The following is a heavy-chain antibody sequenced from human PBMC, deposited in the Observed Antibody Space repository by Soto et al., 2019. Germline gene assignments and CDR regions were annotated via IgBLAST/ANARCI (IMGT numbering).Heavy chain of an antibody. CDR2: INPSGGST. CDR3: ARDSGYPTPYYYYGMDV. J-gene: IGHJ6*02. D-gene: IGHD3-22*01. CDR1: GYTFTSYY. Sequence: ASVKVSCKASGYTFTSYYMHWVRQAPGQGLEWMGIINPSGGSTSYAQKFQGRVTMTRDTSTSTVYMELSSLRSEDTAVYYCARDSGYPTPYYYYGMDVWAQGTTVTVSS. V-gene: IGHV1-46*01.